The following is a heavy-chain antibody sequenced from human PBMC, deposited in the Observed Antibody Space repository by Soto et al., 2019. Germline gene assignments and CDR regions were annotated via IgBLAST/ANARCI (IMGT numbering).Heavy chain of an antibody. J-gene: IGHJ6*02. CDR2: MNPNSGNT. D-gene: IGHD1-1*01. V-gene: IGHV1-8*01. CDR1: GYTFTSYD. CDR3: VRENWNYDYYYGMDV. Sequence: GASVKVSCKASGYTFTSYDINWVRQATGQGLEWMGWMNPNSGNTGYAQKFQGRVTMTRNTSISTAYMELRSLRSDDTAVYYCVRENWNYDYYYGMDVWGQGTTVTVSS.